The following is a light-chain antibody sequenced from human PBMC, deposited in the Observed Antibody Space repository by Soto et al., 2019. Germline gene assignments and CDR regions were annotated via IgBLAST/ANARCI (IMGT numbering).Light chain of an antibody. Sequence: QSVLTQPASVSGSPGQSITISCTGNSTDVGGYNYVSWYQQHPGKAPKLMIYDVTNRPSGVSNRFSGSKSGNTASLTISGLLADDEADYYCSSYRSSSTLGVFGTGTKVTVL. J-gene: IGLJ1*01. V-gene: IGLV2-14*03. CDR1: STDVGGYNY. CDR2: DVT. CDR3: SSYRSSSTLGV.